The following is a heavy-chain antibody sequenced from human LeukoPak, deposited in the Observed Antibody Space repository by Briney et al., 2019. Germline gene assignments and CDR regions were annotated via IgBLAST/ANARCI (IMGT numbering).Heavy chain of an antibody. CDR3: ARGYSGYASWFDY. Sequence: SETLSLTCTVSGGSLSPHYWSWIRQPPGKGLEYIWYVYYSGSTNYNPSLKGRVTISVDTSKNQFSLKLTSVTAEDTAVYYCARGYSGYASWFDYWGQGTLVSVPS. D-gene: IGHD5-12*01. CDR1: GGSLSPHY. CDR2: VYYSGST. J-gene: IGHJ4*02. V-gene: IGHV4-59*08.